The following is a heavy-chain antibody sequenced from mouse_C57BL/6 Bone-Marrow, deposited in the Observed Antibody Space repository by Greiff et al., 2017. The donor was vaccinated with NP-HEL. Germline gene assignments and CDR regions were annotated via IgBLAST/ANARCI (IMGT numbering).Heavy chain of an antibody. CDR1: GFTFSDYG. CDR3: AKSHLTAQATLAWFAY. V-gene: IGHV5-17*01. D-gene: IGHD3-2*02. J-gene: IGHJ3*01. CDR2: ISSGSSTI. Sequence: DVMLVESGGGLVKPGGSLKLSCAASGFTFSDYGMHWVRQAPEKGLEWVAYISSGSSTIYYADTVKGRFTIYRDNAKNTLFLQMTSLRSEDTAMYYCAKSHLTAQATLAWFAYWGQGTLVTVSA.